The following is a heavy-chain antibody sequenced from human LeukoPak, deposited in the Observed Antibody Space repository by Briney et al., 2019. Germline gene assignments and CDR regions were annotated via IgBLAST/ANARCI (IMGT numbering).Heavy chain of an antibody. J-gene: IGHJ4*02. D-gene: IGHD1-14*01. CDR2: IYSGGST. CDR3: ATGTFWYRGGEL. V-gene: IGHV3-53*01. CDR1: GFSVSSNY. Sequence: GGSLRLSCAASGFSVSSNYMTWVRQAPGKGLEWVSVIYSGGSTYYADSVKGGFTISRDNSKNTLYLQMNSLRAEDTSVYYCATGTFWYRGGELWGQGTLVTVSS.